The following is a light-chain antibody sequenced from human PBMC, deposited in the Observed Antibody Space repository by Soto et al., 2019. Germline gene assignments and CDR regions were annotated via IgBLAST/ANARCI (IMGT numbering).Light chain of an antibody. Sequence: QSVLTQPHSVSGSPGQSVTISCTGTSNDIGGYNSVSWYQRHPGKAPKLIIYDVTKRPSGVPDRFSGSKSGDTASLTISGLQSEDEAEYYCCSYAGTYTFVIFGAGTKVTVL. CDR3: CSYAGTYTFVI. J-gene: IGLJ2*01. CDR1: SNDIGGYNS. CDR2: DVT. V-gene: IGLV2-11*01.